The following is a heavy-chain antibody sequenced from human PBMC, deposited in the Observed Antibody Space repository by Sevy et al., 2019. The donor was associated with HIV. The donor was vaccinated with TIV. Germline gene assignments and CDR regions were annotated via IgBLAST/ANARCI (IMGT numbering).Heavy chain of an antibody. V-gene: IGHV4-31*03. J-gene: IGHJ3*02. D-gene: IGHD3-22*01. CDR2: IYYSGST. Sequence: SDTLSLTCTVSGGSISSGGYYWSWIRQHPGKGLEWIGYIYYSGSTYYNPSLKSRVTISVDTSKNQFSLKLSSVTAADMAVYYCARGEYDSRLTGAFDIWGQGTVVTVSS. CDR1: GGSISSGGYY. CDR3: ARGEYDSRLTGAFDI.